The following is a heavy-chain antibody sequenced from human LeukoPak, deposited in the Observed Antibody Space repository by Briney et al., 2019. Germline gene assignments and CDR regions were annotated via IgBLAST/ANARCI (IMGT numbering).Heavy chain of an antibody. J-gene: IGHJ4*02. D-gene: IGHD4-17*01. CDR2: VYHTGST. Sequence: SETLSLTCAVFGGSITSPYWWTWVRQSPGKGLEWIGEVYHTGSTNHNPSLKSRVTMSVDKSNNQFSLKLTSLTAADTAVYYCASRDDSGPYWGQGTLVTVSS. CDR1: GGSITSPYW. V-gene: IGHV4-4*02. CDR3: ASRDDSGPY.